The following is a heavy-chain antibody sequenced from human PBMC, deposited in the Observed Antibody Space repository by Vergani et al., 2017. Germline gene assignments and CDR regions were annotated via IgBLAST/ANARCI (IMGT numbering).Heavy chain of an antibody. Sequence: QVQLQELGPGLVKPSQTLSLTCTVSGGSISSGCYYWSRLRQPAGKGLEGIGRIYTSGSTNYNPSLKSQVTISVDMSKNQFSLKLSSATAADTAVYYCARDLIAYYYDNSGSTLYWYFDLWGRSTLVAVSS. V-gene: IGHV4-61*02. J-gene: IGHJ2*01. CDR2: IYTSGST. CDR3: ARDLIAYYYDNSGSTLYWYFDL. D-gene: IGHD3-22*01. CDR1: GGSISSGCYY.